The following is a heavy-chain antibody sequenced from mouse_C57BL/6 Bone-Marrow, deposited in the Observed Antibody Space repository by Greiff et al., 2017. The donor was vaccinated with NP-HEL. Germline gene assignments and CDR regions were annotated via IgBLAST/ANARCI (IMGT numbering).Heavy chain of an antibody. D-gene: IGHD1-1*01. V-gene: IGHV1-81*01. CDR2: IYPRSGNT. CDR3: ASPYYGRSSWFAD. Sequence: QVQLQQSGAELVRPGASVKLSCTASGYTFTSYGMSWVKQRPGQGLEWIGEIYPRSGNTYSNEKFKGKATLTADKSYSPAYMELRSLTSDDSAADYCASPYYGRSSWFADWGQGTMVTVSA. CDR1: GYTFTSYG. J-gene: IGHJ3*01.